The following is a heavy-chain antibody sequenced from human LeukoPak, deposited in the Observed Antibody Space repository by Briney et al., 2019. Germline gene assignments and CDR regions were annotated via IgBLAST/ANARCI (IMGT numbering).Heavy chain of an antibody. V-gene: IGHV4-34*01. CDR3: ARHGSPGYSSSWYGY. CDR1: GGSFSGYY. Sequence: PSETLSLTCAVYGGSFSGYYWSWIRQPPGKGLEWIGEINHSGSTNYNPSLKSRVTISVDTSKNQFSLKLSSVTAADTAVYYCARHGSPGYSSSWYGYWGQGTLVTVSS. D-gene: IGHD6-13*01. J-gene: IGHJ4*02. CDR2: INHSGST.